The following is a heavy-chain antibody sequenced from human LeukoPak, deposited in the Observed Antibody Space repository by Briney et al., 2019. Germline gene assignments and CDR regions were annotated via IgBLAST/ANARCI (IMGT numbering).Heavy chain of an antibody. CDR2: ISSSGNTI. J-gene: IGHJ6*02. CDR3: ASHKSYSYYGMDV. V-gene: IGHV3-48*03. CDR1: RFTFSSYE. Sequence: GGSLRLSCAASRFTFSSYEMNWVRQAPGKGLEWVSYISSSGNTIYYADSVKGRFTISRDNAKNSLFLQMNSLRAEDTAVYYCASHKSYSYYGMDVWGQGTTVTVSS.